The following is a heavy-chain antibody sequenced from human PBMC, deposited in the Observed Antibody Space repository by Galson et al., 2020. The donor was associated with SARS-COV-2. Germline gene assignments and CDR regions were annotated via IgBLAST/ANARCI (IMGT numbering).Heavy chain of an antibody. CDR1: GFTFSSYG. Sequence: TGGSLRLSCAASGFTFSSYGMHWVRQAPGKGLEWVAVISYDGSNKYYADSVKGRFTISRDNSKNTLYLQMNSLRAEDTAVYYCAACIVGATKREYYYYYGMDFWGQGTTVTVSS. CDR3: AACIVGATKREYYYYYGMDF. J-gene: IGHJ6*02. D-gene: IGHD1-26*01. CDR2: ISYDGSNK. V-gene: IGHV3-30*03.